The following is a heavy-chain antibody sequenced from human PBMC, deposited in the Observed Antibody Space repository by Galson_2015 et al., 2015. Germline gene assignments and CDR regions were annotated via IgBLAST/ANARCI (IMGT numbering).Heavy chain of an antibody. V-gene: IGHV3-53*01. CDR3: AREGDYYGSGSFYYYYGMDV. J-gene: IGHJ6*02. Sequence: SLRLSCAASGFTVSSNYMSWVRQAPGKGLEWVSVIYSGGSTYYADSVKGRFTISRDNSKNTLYLQMNSLRGEDTAVYYCAREGDYYGSGSFYYYYGMDVWGQGTTVTVSS. CDR1: GFTVSSNY. CDR2: IYSGGST. D-gene: IGHD3-10*01.